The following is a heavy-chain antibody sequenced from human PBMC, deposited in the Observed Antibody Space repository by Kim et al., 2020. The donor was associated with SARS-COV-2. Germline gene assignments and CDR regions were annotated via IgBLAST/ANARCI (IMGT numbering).Heavy chain of an antibody. V-gene: IGHV3-30-3*01. CDR1: GFTFSSYA. J-gene: IGHJ6*01. Sequence: GGSLRLSCAASGFTFSSYAMHWVRQAPGKGLEWVAVISYDGSNKYYADSVKGRFTISRDNSKNTLYLQMNSLRAEDTAVYYWSRESGYSYGSYYYYGKDV. D-gene: IGHD5-18*01. CDR3: SRESGYSYGSYYYYGKDV. CDR2: ISYDGSNK.